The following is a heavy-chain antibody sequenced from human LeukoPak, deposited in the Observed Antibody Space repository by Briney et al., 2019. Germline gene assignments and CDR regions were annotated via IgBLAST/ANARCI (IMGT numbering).Heavy chain of an antibody. CDR3: ARGYSYGYGFFDY. V-gene: IGHV3-53*05. Sequence: GGSLRLSCAASGFIVSSDYMTWVRQAPGKGLEWVSLIYSGGSTYYADSVKGRFTISRDNSKNTLYLQMNSLRAEDTAVYYCARGYSYGYGFFDYWGQGTLVTVSS. CDR2: IYSGGST. CDR1: GFIVSSDY. D-gene: IGHD5-18*01. J-gene: IGHJ4*02.